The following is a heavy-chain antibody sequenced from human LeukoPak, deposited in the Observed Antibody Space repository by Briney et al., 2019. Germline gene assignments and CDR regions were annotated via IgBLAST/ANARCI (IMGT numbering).Heavy chain of an antibody. D-gene: IGHD3-22*01. CDR2: ISGSGGRT. V-gene: IGHV3-23*01. J-gene: IGHJ4*02. CDR1: GFTFSTYG. CDR3: ARDDDYYDSSGYYYDYFDY. Sequence: GGSLRLSCAASGFTFSTYGMSWVRQAPGKGLEWFSAISGSGGRTYCADSVKGRFTISRDNSKNTLYLQMNSLRAEDTAVYYCARDDDYYDSSGYYYDYFDYWGQGTLVTVSS.